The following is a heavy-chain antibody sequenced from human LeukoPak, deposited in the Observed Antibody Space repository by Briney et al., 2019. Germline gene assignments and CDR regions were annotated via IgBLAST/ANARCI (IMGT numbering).Heavy chain of an antibody. CDR3: ARLEAGYSGSWYRY. D-gene: IGHD6-13*01. CDR1: GYTFTSYG. V-gene: IGHV1-18*01. CDR2: ISAYNGNT. Sequence: ASVKVSCKASGYTFTSYGISWVRQAPGQGLEWMGWISAYNGNTNYAQKLQGRVTMTTDTSTSTAYMELRSLRSDDTAVYYCARLEAGYSGSWYRYWGQGTLVTVSS. J-gene: IGHJ4*02.